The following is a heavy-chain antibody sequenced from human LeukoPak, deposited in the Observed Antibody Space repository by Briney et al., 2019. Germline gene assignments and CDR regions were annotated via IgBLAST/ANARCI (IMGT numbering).Heavy chain of an antibody. V-gene: IGHV4-34*01. J-gene: IGHJ4*02. Sequence: SETLSLTCAVYGGSFSGYYWSWIRQPPGKGLEWIGEINHSGSTNYNPSLKSRVTISVDTSKNQFSLKLSSVTAADTAVYYCARVVAANSHFDYWGQGTLVTVSS. D-gene: IGHD2-15*01. CDR3: ARVVAANSHFDY. CDR1: GGSFSGYY. CDR2: INHSGST.